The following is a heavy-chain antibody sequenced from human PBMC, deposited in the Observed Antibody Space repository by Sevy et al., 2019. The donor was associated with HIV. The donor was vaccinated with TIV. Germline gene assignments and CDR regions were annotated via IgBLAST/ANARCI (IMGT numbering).Heavy chain of an antibody. J-gene: IGHJ4*02. Sequence: GGSLRLSCAASGFTFNSYWMSWVRQAPGRGLEWVANIKQDGSDMYYVDSVKGRFTISRDNAKNSLYLQMNSLRAEDTAVYYCARDLGVMGHSWKDIVTTISTLIFDFWGQGTLATVSS. V-gene: IGHV3-7*01. CDR3: ARDLGVMGHSWKDIVTTISTLIFDF. D-gene: IGHD5-12*01. CDR1: GFTFNSYW. CDR2: IKQDGSDM.